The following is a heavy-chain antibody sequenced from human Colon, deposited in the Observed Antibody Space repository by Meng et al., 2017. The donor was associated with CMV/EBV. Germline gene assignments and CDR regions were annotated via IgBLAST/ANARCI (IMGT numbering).Heavy chain of an antibody. D-gene: IGHD1-14*01. CDR2: ITNSGITT. V-gene: IGHV3-11*01. J-gene: IGHJ4*02. CDR3: ARGGEMNHDY. CDR1: GFIFSSFA. Sequence: GESLKISCAASGFIFSSFAMIWIRQAPGKGLDWISYITNSGITTYYADSVRDRFTISRDNAKNSLYLQMNSLRADDTAVYYCARGGEMNHDYWGQGTLVTVSS.